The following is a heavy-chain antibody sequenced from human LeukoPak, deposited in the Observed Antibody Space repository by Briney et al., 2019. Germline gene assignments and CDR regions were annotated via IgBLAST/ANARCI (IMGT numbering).Heavy chain of an antibody. J-gene: IGHJ6*03. Sequence: GGSLRLSCAASGFTFSSYGMSWFRQAPGKGLEWWPNIKEDGSEKYYVDSVKGRFTISRDKAKNSLYLQMNSLRAEDTAVYYCVRRDGGHYDILTGYYLYYYYMDVWGKGTTVTVSS. CDR2: IKEDGSEK. D-gene: IGHD3-9*01. CDR3: VRRDGGHYDILTGYYLYYYYMDV. V-gene: IGHV3-7*01. CDR1: GFTFSSYG.